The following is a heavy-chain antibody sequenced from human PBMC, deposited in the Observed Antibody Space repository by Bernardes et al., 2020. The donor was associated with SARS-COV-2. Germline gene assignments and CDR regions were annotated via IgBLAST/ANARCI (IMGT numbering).Heavy chain of an antibody. Sequence: ASVKVSCKASGYTFTSYSMQWVRQAPGQRPEWMGWINAGTGHTRYSQNFQGRVTITRDISATTVYLELGSLRSEDTAVYYCAPTRGNHFENWGQGTLVTVSS. V-gene: IGHV1-3*01. CDR1: GYTFTSYS. J-gene: IGHJ4*02. CDR2: INAGTGHT. D-gene: IGHD3-10*01. CDR3: APTRGNHFEN.